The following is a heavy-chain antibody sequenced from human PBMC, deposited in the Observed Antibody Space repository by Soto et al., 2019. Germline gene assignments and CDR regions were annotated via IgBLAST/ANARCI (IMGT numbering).Heavy chain of an antibody. CDR2: ISGNGADT. V-gene: IGHV3-23*01. D-gene: IGHD6-19*01. J-gene: IGHJ4*02. CDR3: GKERRGNGWSVCSY. CDR1: GFTFSSYA. Sequence: DVQLLESGGGLVQPGGSVRLSCAASGFTFSSYAMSCVRQAPGKGLEWVSAISGNGADTSYADSVRGRFTISRDNSKDTLFLQMNSLSPDDTAVYYCGKERRGNGWSVCSYSGKRILVTVYS.